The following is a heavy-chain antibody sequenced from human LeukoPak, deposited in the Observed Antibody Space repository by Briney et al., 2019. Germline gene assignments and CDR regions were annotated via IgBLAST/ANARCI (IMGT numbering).Heavy chain of an antibody. CDR2: IASDGSAQ. Sequence: GGSLRLSCAASGFTFSSHGMQWVRQAPGKGLEWVTVIASDGSAQYYIDSVKGRFTTSRDNSKNMLYLQMNSLRTEDTAVYYCARRPLWGFPAIYYYYGMDVWGQGTTVTVS. CDR3: ARRPLWGFPAIYYYYGMDV. V-gene: IGHV3-30*03. J-gene: IGHJ6*02. CDR1: GFTFSSHG. D-gene: IGHD2-21*01.